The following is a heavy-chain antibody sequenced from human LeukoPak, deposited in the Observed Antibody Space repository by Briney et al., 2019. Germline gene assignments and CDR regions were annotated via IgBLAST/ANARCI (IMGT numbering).Heavy chain of an antibody. J-gene: IGHJ6*03. CDR1: GVSFSSYY. D-gene: IGHD3-16*01. CDR3: ARDLGGYSYYYMDV. CDR2: IKTSGGT. V-gene: IGHV4-4*07. Sequence: SETLSLTCTVSGVSFSSYYWGWVRQPAGKGLEWMGRIKTSGGTNYYAALQSRVTISVDTSRKQFSLQLSSVTAADTAVHYCARDLGGYSYYYMDVWGKGTTVTVSS.